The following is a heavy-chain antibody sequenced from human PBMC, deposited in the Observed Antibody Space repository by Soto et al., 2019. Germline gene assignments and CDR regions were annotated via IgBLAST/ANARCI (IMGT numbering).Heavy chain of an antibody. J-gene: IGHJ6*02. CDR2: IYPGDSDT. D-gene: IGHD3-10*01. Sequence: PGESLTISCKGSGYSFTSYWIGWVRQMPGKGLEWMGIIYPGDSDTRYSPSFQGQVTISADKSISTAYLQWSSLKASDTAMYYCARGLWFGEILGGMDVWGQGTTVTVSS. CDR1: GYSFTSYW. V-gene: IGHV5-51*01. CDR3: ARGLWFGEILGGMDV.